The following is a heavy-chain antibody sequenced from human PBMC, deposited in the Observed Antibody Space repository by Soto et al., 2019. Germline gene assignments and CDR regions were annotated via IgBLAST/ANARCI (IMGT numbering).Heavy chain of an antibody. CDR1: SGSLSASNVF. D-gene: IGHD1-20*01. Sequence: SETLSLTCTVSSGSLSASNVFLGWVRQPPGKGLEWIGNIDYSGTAYFSPSLATRVTFHVDTSKNQFSLTLYSVTAADTAVYYCARITGSHLAYWGQGILVTVS. CDR2: IDYSGTA. CDR3: ARITGSHLAY. V-gene: IGHV4-39*01. J-gene: IGHJ4*02.